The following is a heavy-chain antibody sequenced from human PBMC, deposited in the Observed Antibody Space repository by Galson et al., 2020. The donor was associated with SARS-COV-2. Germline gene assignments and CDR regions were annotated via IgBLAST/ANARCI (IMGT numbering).Heavy chain of an antibody. J-gene: IGHJ6*02. D-gene: IGHD5-18*01. V-gene: IGHV1-18*04. CDR1: GYTFTSYG. CDR3: ARVPGLFSAFDTAMDTYYYYYGMDV. CDR2: ISAYNGNT. Sequence: ASVTVSCKASGYTFTSYGISWVRQAPGQGLEWMGWISAYNGNTHYAQKPQGRVTMTTDTSTSTAYMELRSLRSDDTAVYYCARVPGLFSAFDTAMDTYYYYYGMDVWGQGTTVTVSS.